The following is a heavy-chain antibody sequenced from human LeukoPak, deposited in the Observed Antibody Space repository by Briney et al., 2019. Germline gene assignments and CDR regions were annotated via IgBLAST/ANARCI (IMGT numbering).Heavy chain of an antibody. V-gene: IGHV4-59*08. J-gene: IGHJ4*02. CDR1: GGSISSYY. CDR2: IYYSGST. Sequence: SSETLSLTCTVSGGSISSYYWSWIRQPPGKGLEWIGYIYYSGSTNYNPSLKSRVTISVDTSKNQFSLKLSSVTAAGTAVYYCARHYYDSSGHDYWGQGTLVTVSS. CDR3: ARHYYDSSGHDY. D-gene: IGHD3-22*01.